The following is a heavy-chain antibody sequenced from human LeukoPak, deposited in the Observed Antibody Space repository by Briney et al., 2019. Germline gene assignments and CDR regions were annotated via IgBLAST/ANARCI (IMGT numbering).Heavy chain of an antibody. CDR3: AREPSDFWSGYYFDY. CDR1: GGSISSYY. J-gene: IGHJ4*02. Sequence: SETLSLTCTVSGGSISSYYWSWIRQPPGKGLEWIGYIYYSGSTNYNPSLKSRVTISVDTSKNQFSLKLSSVTAADTAVYYCAREPSDFWSGYYFDYWGQGTLVTVSS. CDR2: IYYSGST. V-gene: IGHV4-59*08. D-gene: IGHD3-3*01.